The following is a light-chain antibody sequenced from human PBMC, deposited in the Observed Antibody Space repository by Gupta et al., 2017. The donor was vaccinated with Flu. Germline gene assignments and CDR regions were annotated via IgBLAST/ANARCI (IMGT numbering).Light chain of an antibody. Sequence: QSVLPQPPSASGTPGQRVTISCSGSSSNIGSNYVSWYQQPPGTAPKLLFYRNNQRPPVVPGCCAASNAGTSASTATRGHRSDEDAYYYCAWADSLSVLVCGGGTKLTVL. V-gene: IGLV1-47*01. CDR1: SSNIGSNY. CDR2: RNN. CDR3: AWADSLSVLV. J-gene: IGLJ3*02.